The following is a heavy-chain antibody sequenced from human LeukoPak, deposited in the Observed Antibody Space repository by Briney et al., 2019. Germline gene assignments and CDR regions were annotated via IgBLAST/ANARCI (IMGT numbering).Heavy chain of an antibody. J-gene: IGHJ3*02. CDR1: GFTFSTYA. CDR2: ISSNGGST. D-gene: IGHD3-10*01. V-gene: IGHV3-64*04. CDR3: AKGRGAFDI. Sequence: GGSLRLSCSASGFTFSTYAMHWVRQAPGKGLEYVSSISSNGGSTDYADSVKGRLTISRDNSKNTLYLQMNSLRAEDTAVYYCAKGRGAFDIWGQGTMVTVSS.